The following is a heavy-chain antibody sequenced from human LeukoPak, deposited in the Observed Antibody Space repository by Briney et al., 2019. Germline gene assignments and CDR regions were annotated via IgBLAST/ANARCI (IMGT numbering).Heavy chain of an antibody. V-gene: IGHV5-10-1*01. CDR2: IDPSDSYT. CDR1: GYSFTSYW. J-gene: IGHJ3*02. D-gene: IGHD3-10*01. Sequence: GESLKISCKGSGYSFTSYWISWVRQMPGKGLEWMGRIDPSDSYTNYSPSFQGHVTISADESISTAYLQWSSLKASDTAMYYCARHVSYYGSGSYPYAFDIWGQGTMVTVSS. CDR3: ARHVSYYGSGSYPYAFDI.